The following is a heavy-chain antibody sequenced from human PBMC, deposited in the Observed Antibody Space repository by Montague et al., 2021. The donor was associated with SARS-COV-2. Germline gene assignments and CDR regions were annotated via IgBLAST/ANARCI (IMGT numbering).Heavy chain of an antibody. Sequence: TLSLTCTVSGGSISSGGYYWSWIRQHPGKGLEWIGNIYYSGSTYYNPSLKSRVTISVDTSKNQFSLKLSSVAAADTAVYYCARGGTIFGVVTFPFDYWGQGTLVTVSS. CDR2: IYYSGST. CDR1: GGSISSGGYY. D-gene: IGHD3-3*01. CDR3: ARGGTIFGVVTFPFDY. J-gene: IGHJ4*02. V-gene: IGHV4-31*03.